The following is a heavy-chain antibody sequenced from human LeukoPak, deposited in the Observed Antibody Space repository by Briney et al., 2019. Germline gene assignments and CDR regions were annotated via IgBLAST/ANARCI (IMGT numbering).Heavy chain of an antibody. CDR1: GFTFSSYG. D-gene: IGHD6-6*01. Sequence: PGGSLRLSCAASGFTFSSYGMHWVRQAPGKGLEWVAVISYDGSNKYYADSVKGRFTISRDNSKNTLYLQMSSLRAEDTAVYYCAKRFSSSIDYWGQGTLVTVSS. J-gene: IGHJ4*02. CDR3: AKRFSSSIDY. CDR2: ISYDGSNK. V-gene: IGHV3-30*18.